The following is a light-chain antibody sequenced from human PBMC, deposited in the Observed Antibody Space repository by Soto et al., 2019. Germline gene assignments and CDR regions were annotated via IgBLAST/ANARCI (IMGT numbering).Light chain of an antibody. Sequence: EIVLTQSPATLSLSPGERATLSCRASQSVSGDLAWYHHKPGQAPRXLIYDASTRALDTPARFAVIGAGTAGTITISSLQSEDGEVYVGQQYNHWPITFGQGTRLEIK. CDR3: QQYNHWPIT. CDR2: DAS. J-gene: IGKJ5*01. V-gene: IGKV3-15*01. CDR1: QSVSGD.